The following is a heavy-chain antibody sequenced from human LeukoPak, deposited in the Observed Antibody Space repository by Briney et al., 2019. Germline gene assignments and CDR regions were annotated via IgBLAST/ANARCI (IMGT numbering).Heavy chain of an antibody. D-gene: IGHD2-2*01. CDR1: GGSISSSSYY. J-gene: IGHJ4*02. CDR2: IYYSGST. Sequence: SETLSLTCTVSGGSISSSSYYWGWIRQPPGKGLEWIGSIYYSGSTYYNPSLKSRVTISVDTSKNQFSLKLSFVTAADTAVYYCARLGSRAYCSSTSCSDYWGQGTLVTVSS. V-gene: IGHV4-39*01. CDR3: ARLGSRAYCSSTSCSDY.